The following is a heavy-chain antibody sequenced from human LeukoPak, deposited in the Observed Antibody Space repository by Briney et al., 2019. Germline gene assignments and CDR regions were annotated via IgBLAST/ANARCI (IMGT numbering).Heavy chain of an antibody. CDR1: GGTFSSYA. D-gene: IGHD2-15*01. CDR3: ASSNSTHGIVVVVAGEYY. CDR2: IIPILGIA. V-gene: IGHV1-69*04. J-gene: IGHJ4*02. Sequence: SVKVSCKASGGTFSSYAISWVRQAPGQGLEWMGRIIPILGIANYAQKFQGRVTITADKSTSTAYMELSSLRSEDQAVYYCASSNSTHGIVVVVAGEYYWGQGTLVTVSS.